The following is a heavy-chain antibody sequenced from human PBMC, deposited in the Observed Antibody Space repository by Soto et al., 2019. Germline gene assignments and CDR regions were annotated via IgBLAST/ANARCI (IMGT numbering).Heavy chain of an antibody. J-gene: IGHJ4*02. D-gene: IGHD3-3*01. V-gene: IGHV1-8*01. Sequence: ASVKVSCKASGYTFTSYDINWVRQATGQGLEWMGWMNPNSGNTGYAQKFQGRVTMTRNTSISTAYMELSSLRSEDTAVYYCARVGSYYDFWSGYLDYWGQGTLVTVS. CDR3: ARVGSYYDFWSGYLDY. CDR1: GYTFTSYD. CDR2: MNPNSGNT.